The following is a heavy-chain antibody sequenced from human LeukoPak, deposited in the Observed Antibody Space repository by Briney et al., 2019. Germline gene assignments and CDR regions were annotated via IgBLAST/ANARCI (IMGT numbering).Heavy chain of an antibody. Sequence: ASVKVSCKASGYTFTGYYMHWVRQAPGQGLEWMGRINPNSGGTNYAQKFQGRVTMTRDTSISTAYMELSRLRSDDTAVYYCARAKVHSGTFDYWGQGTLVTVSS. V-gene: IGHV1-2*06. J-gene: IGHJ4*02. CDR3: ARAKVHSGTFDY. CDR1: GYTFTGYY. D-gene: IGHD1-1*01. CDR2: INPNSGGT.